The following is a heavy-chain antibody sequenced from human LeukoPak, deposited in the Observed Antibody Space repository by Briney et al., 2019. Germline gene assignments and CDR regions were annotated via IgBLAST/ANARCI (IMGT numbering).Heavy chain of an antibody. CDR2: VKPDGSEK. D-gene: IGHD3-22*01. CDR1: GFTFSNYW. J-gene: IGHJ4*02. V-gene: IGHV3-7*01. Sequence: GGSLRLSCAASGFTFSNYWMTWVRQAPGKGLEWVAHVKPDGSEKSYVDSVKGRFTISRDNAQNSLYLQMNSLRAEDTAVYYCARDRGYYVFDYWGQGTWSPSPQ. CDR3: ARDRGYYVFDY.